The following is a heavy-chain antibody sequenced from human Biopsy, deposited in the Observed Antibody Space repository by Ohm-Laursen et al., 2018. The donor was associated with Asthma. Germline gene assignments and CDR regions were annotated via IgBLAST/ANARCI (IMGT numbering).Heavy chain of an antibody. CDR3: ARCQVGYSSGWSLLLKKIYYSGMDV. V-gene: IGHV1-69*13. Sequence: ASVTVSCKVPGGTFSNFAISWARQAPGQGLEWLGGIMTVFGTTNYAQKFQGRVTITADEFTSTAYMEVTSLRSEDTAIYYCARCQVGYSSGWSLLLKKIYYSGMDVWGQGTAVTVSS. CDR1: GGTFSNFA. CDR2: IMTVFGTT. J-gene: IGHJ6*02. D-gene: IGHD6-19*01.